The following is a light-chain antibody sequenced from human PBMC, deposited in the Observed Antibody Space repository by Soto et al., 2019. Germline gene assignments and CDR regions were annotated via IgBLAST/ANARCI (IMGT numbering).Light chain of an antibody. V-gene: IGKV1-39*01. Sequence: IQMTQSPSSLCASVGDRVTIACRASQGIRNDLGWYQQKPGKATNVMIYAASSLQTGVPPRFSGSGSGTDFTLTLSSLQPEDFADYFCQQSYNIHRATFGQGTKVDIK. CDR1: QGIRND. J-gene: IGKJ1*01. CDR2: AAS. CDR3: QQSYNIHRAT.